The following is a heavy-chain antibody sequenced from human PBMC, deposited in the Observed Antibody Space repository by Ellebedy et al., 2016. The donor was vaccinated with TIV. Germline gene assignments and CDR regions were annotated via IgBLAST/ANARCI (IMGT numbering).Heavy chain of an antibody. D-gene: IGHD2-15*01. Sequence: SVKVSXKASGGTFSNYAFSWVRQAPGQGLEWMGGIIPIFDLANYAQIFQGRVTITADKSTSTAYMELSSLRSEDTAVYYCAGYCSGDSCYSGNFDYWGQGTLVTVSS. V-gene: IGHV1-69*10. CDR3: AGYCSGDSCYSGNFDY. J-gene: IGHJ4*02. CDR1: GGTFSNYA. CDR2: IIPIFDLA.